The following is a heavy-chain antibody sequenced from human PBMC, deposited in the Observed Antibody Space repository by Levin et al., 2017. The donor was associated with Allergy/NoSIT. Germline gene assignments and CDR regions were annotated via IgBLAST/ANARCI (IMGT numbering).Heavy chain of an antibody. CDR2: MNPNSGNT. CDR3: ARSGCTGGVCYWGEYYYYYYMDG. D-gene: IGHD2-8*02. Sequence: ASVKVSCKASGYTFTSYDINWVRQATGQGLEWMGWMNPNSGNTGYAQKFQGRVTMTRNTSISTAYMELSSLRSEDTAVYYCARSGCTGGVCYWGEYYYYYYMDGWGKGTTVTVSS. J-gene: IGHJ6*03. V-gene: IGHV1-8*01. CDR1: GYTFTSYD.